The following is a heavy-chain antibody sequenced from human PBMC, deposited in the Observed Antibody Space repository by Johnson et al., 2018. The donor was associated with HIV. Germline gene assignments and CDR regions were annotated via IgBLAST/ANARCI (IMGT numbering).Heavy chain of an antibody. CDR1: GVIVSSNY. CDR2: IHIDGNT. V-gene: IGHV3-66*03. D-gene: IGHD6-19*01. Sequence: VQLVESGGGLIQPGGSLRLSCAASGVIVSSNYMTWVRQAPGKGLEWVSIIHIDGNTFYADSVRGRFTISRDDSKNTLYLQMNSLRAEDTAGYYCARGFLAVAAGWGLGRTHEGTHDAFDIWGQGTMVTVSS. CDR3: ARGFLAVAAGWGLGRTHEGTHDAFDI. J-gene: IGHJ3*02.